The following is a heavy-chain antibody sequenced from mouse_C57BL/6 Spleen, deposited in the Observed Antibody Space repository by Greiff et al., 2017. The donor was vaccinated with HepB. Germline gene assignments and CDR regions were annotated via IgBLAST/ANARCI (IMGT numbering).Heavy chain of an antibody. Sequence: EVQLQQSGPGLVKPSQSLSLTCSVTGYSITSGYYWNWIRQFPGNKLEWMGYISYDGSNNYNPSLKNRISITRDTSKNQFFLKLNSVTTEDTATYYCASLIYYDYDVGFDYWGQGTTLTVSS. V-gene: IGHV3-6*01. CDR2: ISYDGSN. J-gene: IGHJ2*01. CDR1: GYSITSGYY. CDR3: ASLIYYDYDVGFDY. D-gene: IGHD2-4*01.